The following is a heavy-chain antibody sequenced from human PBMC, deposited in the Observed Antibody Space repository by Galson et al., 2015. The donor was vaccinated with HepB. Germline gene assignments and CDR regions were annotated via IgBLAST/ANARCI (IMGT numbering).Heavy chain of an antibody. D-gene: IGHD2-15*01. Sequence: SVKVSCKASGYTFTSYYMHWVRQAPGQGLEWMGIINPSGGSTSYAQKFQGRVTMTRDTSTSTVYMELSSLRSEDTAVYYCARDSRVVVAVTYYYGMDVWGQGTTVTVSS. CDR1: GYTFTSYY. J-gene: IGHJ6*02. CDR2: INPSGGST. V-gene: IGHV1-46*01. CDR3: ARDSRVVVAVTYYYGMDV.